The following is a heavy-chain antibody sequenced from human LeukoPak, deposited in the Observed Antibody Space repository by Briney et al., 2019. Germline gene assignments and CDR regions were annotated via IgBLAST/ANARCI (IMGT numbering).Heavy chain of an antibody. CDR3: ARDGDSSSSRWFDP. CDR1: GGSISNYY. Sequence: SETLSLTCTVSGGSISNYYWSWIRQPPGKGLEWIGYIYYSGSANYNPSLKSRVTMSVDTSKNQFSLKLSSVTAADTAVYYCARDGDSSSSRWFDPWGQGTLVTVSS. V-gene: IGHV4-59*01. J-gene: IGHJ5*02. CDR2: IYYSGSA. D-gene: IGHD6-6*01.